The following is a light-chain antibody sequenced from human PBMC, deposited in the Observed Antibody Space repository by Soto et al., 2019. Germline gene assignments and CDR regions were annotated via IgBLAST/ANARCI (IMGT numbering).Light chain of an antibody. J-gene: IGLJ2*01. CDR1: SSDVGGYNY. Sequence: QSALTQPASVSGSPGQSITISCTGTSSDVGGYNYVSWYQQHPGKAPKLMIYEVNNRPSGVSNRFSGSKSGNTASLTISGLQAEDEADYYCSSYTRSSTLVVFGGGTKLTV. CDR2: EVN. V-gene: IGLV2-14*01. CDR3: SSYTRSSTLVV.